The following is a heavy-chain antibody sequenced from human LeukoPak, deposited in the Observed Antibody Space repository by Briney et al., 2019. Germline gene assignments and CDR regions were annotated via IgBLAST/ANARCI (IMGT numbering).Heavy chain of an antibody. CDR1: GGSISSYY. D-gene: IGHD2-15*01. V-gene: IGHV4-59*01. J-gene: IGHJ5*02. CDR2: IYYSGST. Sequence: SETLSLTCTVSGGSISSYYWSWIRQPPGKGLEWIGYIYYSGSTNYNPSLKSRVTISVDTSKNQFSLKLSPVTAADTAIYYCARDRSGGYNWFDPWGQGTLVTVSS. CDR3: ARDRSGGYNWFDP.